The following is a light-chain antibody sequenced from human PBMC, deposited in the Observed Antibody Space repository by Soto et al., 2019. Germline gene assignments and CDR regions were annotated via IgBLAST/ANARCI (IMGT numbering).Light chain of an antibody. J-gene: IGLJ1*01. Sequence: QSVLTQPPSVSDAPGQRVTISCTGSSSNIGAGYEAHWYQQVPGTAPKLLVYENNNRPSGVPDRFSGSKSGTSASLAITGLQAEDEAEYYCQSYDSSLSGYVFGTGTKVPVL. V-gene: IGLV1-40*01. CDR1: SSNIGAGYE. CDR3: QSYDSSLSGYV. CDR2: ENN.